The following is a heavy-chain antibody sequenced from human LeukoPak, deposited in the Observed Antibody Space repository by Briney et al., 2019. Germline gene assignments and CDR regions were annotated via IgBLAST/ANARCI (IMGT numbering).Heavy chain of an antibody. V-gene: IGHV3-23*01. CDR1: GFTFSNYA. CDR2: ISGGGDST. Sequence: GGSLRLSYAASGFTFSNYAMSWVRQSPEKGLEWVSGISGGGDSTYYADSVLGRFTVSRDKSKNTLYLQMTSLRAEDTAVYYCAKECNPLLFGPLNCFDPWGQGTLVTVSS. CDR3: AKECNPLLFGPLNCFDP. J-gene: IGHJ5*02. D-gene: IGHD2-21*02.